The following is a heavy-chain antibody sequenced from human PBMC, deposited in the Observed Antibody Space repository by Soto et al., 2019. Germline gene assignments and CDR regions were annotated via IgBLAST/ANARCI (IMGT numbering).Heavy chain of an antibody. CDR2: IIPFFGTP. CDR1: GGSFNTYA. D-gene: IGHD3-3*01. Sequence: QVQLVQSGAEVKKPGSSVKVSCKASGGSFNTYAISWVRQAPGQGLEWMGGIIPFFGTPNYAQRLPDRVTITADESPSRVYMELSSLRSDATAVYYCARGRWGTMLDYGMDVWGQGTTVTVSS. J-gene: IGHJ6*02. CDR3: ARGRWGTMLDYGMDV. V-gene: IGHV1-69*12.